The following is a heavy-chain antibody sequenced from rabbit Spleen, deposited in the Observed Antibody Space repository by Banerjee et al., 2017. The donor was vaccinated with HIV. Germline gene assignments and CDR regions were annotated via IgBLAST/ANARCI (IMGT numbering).Heavy chain of an antibody. CDR2: INAVTGRP. CDR1: GFSFSNKAV. V-gene: IGHV1S45*01. D-gene: IGHD4-1*01. J-gene: IGHJ4*01. Sequence: QEQLVESGGGLVKPEGSLKLSCTASGFSFSNKAVMRWVRQAPGKGLEWIACINAVTGRPVYASWAKGRFTFSKTSSTTVTLQMTSLTAADTATYFCARDLAGAIGWNFYLWGQGTLVTVS. CDR3: ARDLAGAIGWNFYL.